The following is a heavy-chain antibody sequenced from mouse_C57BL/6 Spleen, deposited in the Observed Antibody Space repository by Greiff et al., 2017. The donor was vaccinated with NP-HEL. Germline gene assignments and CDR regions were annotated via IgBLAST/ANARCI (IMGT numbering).Heavy chain of an antibody. V-gene: IGHV1-53*01. Sequence: VQLQQPGTELVKPGASVKLSCKASGYTFTSYWMHWVKQRPGQGLEWIGNINPSNGGTNYNEKFKSKATLTVDKSSSTAYMQLSSLTSEDSAVYYCERYDYDYYYAMDYWGQGTSVTVSS. CDR2: INPSNGGT. CDR1: GYTFTSYW. CDR3: ERYDYDYYYAMDY. D-gene: IGHD2-4*01. J-gene: IGHJ4*01.